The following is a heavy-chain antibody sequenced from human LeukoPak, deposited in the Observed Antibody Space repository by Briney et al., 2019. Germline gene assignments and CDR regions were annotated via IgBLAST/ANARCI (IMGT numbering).Heavy chain of an antibody. CDR3: ARGEYGYDSSGYYPPWRAGGTLDY. V-gene: IGHV1-2*02. D-gene: IGHD3-22*01. Sequence: GASVKVSCKASGYTFTGYYMHWVRQAPGQGLEWMGWINPNSGGTNYAQKFQGRVTVTADESTSTAYMQLSSLRSEETAVYYCARGEYGYDSSGYYPPWRAGGTLDYWGQGTLVTVSS. CDR1: GYTFTGYY. J-gene: IGHJ4*02. CDR2: INPNSGGT.